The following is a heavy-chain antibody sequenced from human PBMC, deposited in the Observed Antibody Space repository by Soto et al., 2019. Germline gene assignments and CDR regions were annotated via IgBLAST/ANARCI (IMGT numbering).Heavy chain of an antibody. J-gene: IGHJ4*02. D-gene: IGHD1-20*01. Sequence: EVQLVESGGGLIEPGRSLRLSCAASGFNFDDHAMNWVRLAPGKGLEWVSGISANGAFDGYANSVRGRFTISRDNAKNSLFLQMNSLIREDTAVYYCTRDIFRTITTIDYWGQGTLVTVSS. V-gene: IGHV3-9*01. CDR3: TRDIFRTITTIDY. CDR1: GFNFDDHA. CDR2: ISANGAFD.